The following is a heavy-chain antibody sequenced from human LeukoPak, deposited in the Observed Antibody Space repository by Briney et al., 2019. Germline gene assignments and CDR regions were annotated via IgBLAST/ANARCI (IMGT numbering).Heavy chain of an antibody. V-gene: IGHV3-7*03. CDR2: IKQDETEK. D-gene: IGHD6-13*01. Sequence: GGSLRLSCTASGFTFSNFWMGWVRQAPGKGLEWVANIKQDETEKFYLGSVKGRFTISRDNAKNSLYLQMNSLRAEDTAVYYCAKVHGVNKYSSSWFSYFDYWGQGTLVTVSS. CDR1: GFTFSNFW. J-gene: IGHJ4*02. CDR3: AKVHGVNKYSSSWFSYFDY.